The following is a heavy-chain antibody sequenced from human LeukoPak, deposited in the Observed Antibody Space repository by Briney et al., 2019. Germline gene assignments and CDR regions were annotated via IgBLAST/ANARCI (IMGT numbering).Heavy chain of an antibody. V-gene: IGHV1-8*03. CDR3: ARVKAVAGTAFDI. D-gene: IGHD6-19*01. CDR2: MNPNSGNT. CDR1: GYTFTSYD. J-gene: IGHJ3*02. Sequence: ASVKVSCKASGYTFTSYDINWVRQATGQGLEWMGWMNPNSGNTGYAQKFQGRVTITRNTSISTAYMELSSLRSDDTAVYYCARVKAVAGTAFDIWGQGTMVTVSS.